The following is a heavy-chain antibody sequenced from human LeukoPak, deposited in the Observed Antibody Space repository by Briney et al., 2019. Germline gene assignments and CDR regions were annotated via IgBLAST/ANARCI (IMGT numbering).Heavy chain of an antibody. J-gene: IGHJ4*02. Sequence: SQTLSLTCAIPGDSVSTNSAAWNWIRQSPSRGLEWLGRTYYRSKWYNDYAVSVKSRITINPDTSKNQFSLQLNSVTPEDTAVYYCARGAEAARLVMGYWGQGTLVTVSS. V-gene: IGHV6-1*01. CDR1: GDSVSTNSAA. D-gene: IGHD6-6*01. CDR3: ARGAEAARLVMGY. CDR2: TYYRSKWYN.